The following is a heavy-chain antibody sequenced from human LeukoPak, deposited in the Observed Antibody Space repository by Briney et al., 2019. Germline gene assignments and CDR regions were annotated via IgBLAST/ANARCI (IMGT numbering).Heavy chain of an antibody. CDR3: ARASFQRWLQLGGD. Sequence: PGGSLRLSCAASGFPFNNYNMNWDRQAPGKGLEWVSYISSSGGTIYYADSVKGRFTISRDNAQNSLYLQMNSLRDDDTALYYCARASFQRWLQLGGDWGQGTLVIVSS. CDR1: GFPFNNYN. CDR2: ISSSGGTI. J-gene: IGHJ4*02. V-gene: IGHV3-48*02. D-gene: IGHD5-24*01.